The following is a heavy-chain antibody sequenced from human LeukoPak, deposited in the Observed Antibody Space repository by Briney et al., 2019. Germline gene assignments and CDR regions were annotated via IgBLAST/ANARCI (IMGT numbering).Heavy chain of an antibody. CDR1: GGTFIIYA. D-gene: IGHD6-19*01. CDR3: ARDRIAVAGRQGMDV. Sequence: GASVTVSYKASGGTFIIYAISWVRQAPGQGLVWLGRIIPILGIANYAQKFQGRVTITADKSTSTAYMELSSLRSEDTAVYYCARDRIAVAGRQGMDVWGQGTTVTVSS. J-gene: IGHJ6*02. V-gene: IGHV1-69*04. CDR2: IIPILGIA.